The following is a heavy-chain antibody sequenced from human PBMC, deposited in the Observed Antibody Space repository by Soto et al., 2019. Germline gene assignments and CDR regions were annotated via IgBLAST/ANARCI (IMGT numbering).Heavy chain of an antibody. J-gene: IGHJ6*01. D-gene: IGHD3-10*01. V-gene: IGHV3-21*01. CDR2: ISTSSMYI. CDR1: GFTFSNYA. CDR3: ARDPDMGLAGQPAYFDYWGVFLSSRGYCYYGMDG. Sequence: PGGSLRLSCAASGFTFSNYAMNWVRQAPGKGLEWVSSISTSSMYIYFADSVRGRFTISRDNAWNSFYLHINNLTDEDTAVYYCARDPDMGLAGQPAYFDYWGVFLSSRGYCYYGMDGWGEGTTVTVS.